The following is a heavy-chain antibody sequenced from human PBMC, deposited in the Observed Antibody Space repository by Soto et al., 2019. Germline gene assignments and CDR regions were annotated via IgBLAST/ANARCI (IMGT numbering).Heavy chain of an antibody. CDR1: GYSFTSYW. CDR2: IYPGDSDT. V-gene: IGHV5-51*01. CDR3: ARHILLGISPREHYVMDF. Sequence: GESLKISCKGSGYSFTSYWIGWVRQMPGKGLEWMGIIYPGDSDTRYSPSFQGQVTISADKSISTAYLQWSSLKASDTAMYYCARHILLGISPREHYVMDFWGQGSAVIVSS. D-gene: IGHD6-13*01. J-gene: IGHJ6*02.